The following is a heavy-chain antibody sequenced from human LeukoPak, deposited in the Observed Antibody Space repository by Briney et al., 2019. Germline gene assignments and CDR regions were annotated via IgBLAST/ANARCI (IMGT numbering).Heavy chain of an antibody. V-gene: IGHV1-46*01. J-gene: IGHJ5*02. Sequence: ASVKVSCKASGYTFTSYYMHWVRQAPGQGLEWMGIINPSGGSTSYAQKFQGRVTMTRDTSTSTVYMELSSLRSEDTAVYYCAGGQEIVVVPAAIIPTNWFDPWGQGTLVTVSS. CDR3: AGGQEIVVVPAAIIPTNWFDP. CDR2: INPSGGST. D-gene: IGHD2-2*02. CDR1: GYTFTSYY.